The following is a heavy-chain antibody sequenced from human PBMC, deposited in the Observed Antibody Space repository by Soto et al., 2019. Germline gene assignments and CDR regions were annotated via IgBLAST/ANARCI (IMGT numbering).Heavy chain of an antibody. CDR1: GDSITNGLSY. Sequence: QVQLQESGPGLVRPSQTLSLTCTVSGDSITNGLSYWSWIRHHPETGLEWIGYIHYSGSTDYTPSLKGRATISVDTSKSQFSLKLTSVTAADTAVYYCARQKWLSPFDYWGQGTLVTVSS. V-gene: IGHV4-31*03. CDR3: ARQKWLSPFDY. J-gene: IGHJ4*02. D-gene: IGHD6-19*01. CDR2: IHYSGST.